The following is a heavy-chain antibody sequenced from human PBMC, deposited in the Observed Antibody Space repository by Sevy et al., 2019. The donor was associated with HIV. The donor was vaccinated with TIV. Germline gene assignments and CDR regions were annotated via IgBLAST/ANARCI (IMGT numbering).Heavy chain of an antibody. V-gene: IGHV1-2*02. Sequence: ASVKVSCKASGYTFTGYYMHWVRQAPGQGLEWMGWLNPNRGGTNYAQKFQGRVTMTRDTSISTAYMELSRLRSDDTAVYYCARAPGGILHMDVWGKGTTVTVSS. CDR3: ARAPGGILHMDV. CDR2: LNPNRGGT. CDR1: GYTFTGYY. J-gene: IGHJ6*03. D-gene: IGHD2-15*01.